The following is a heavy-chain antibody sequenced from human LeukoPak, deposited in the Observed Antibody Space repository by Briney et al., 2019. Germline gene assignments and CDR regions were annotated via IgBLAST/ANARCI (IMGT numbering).Heavy chain of an antibody. D-gene: IGHD6-13*01. Sequence: GGSLRLSCAASGFTFSSYAMHWVRQAPGKGLEWVAVISYDGSNKYYAGSVKGRFTISRDNSKNTLYLQMNSLRAEDTAVYYWAREIAPAVTGFDSWGQGTRATV. J-gene: IGHJ4*02. CDR2: ISYDGSNK. CDR3: AREIAPAVTGFDS. CDR1: GFTFSSYA. V-gene: IGHV3-30-3*01.